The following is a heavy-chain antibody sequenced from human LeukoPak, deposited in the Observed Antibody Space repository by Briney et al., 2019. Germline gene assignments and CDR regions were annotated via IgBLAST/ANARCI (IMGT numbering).Heavy chain of an antibody. J-gene: IGHJ4*02. D-gene: IGHD6-13*01. CDR1: GFTVSSNY. CDR2: IYSGGST. V-gene: IGHV3-66*01. Sequence: GGSLRLPCAASGFTVSSNYKSWVRQAPGKGLEGVSVIYSGGSTYYADSVRGRFTISRDNSKNTLYLQMNRLRAEDTAVYYCARGDSSSWFFFDYWGQGTLVTVSS. CDR3: ARGDSSSWFFFDY.